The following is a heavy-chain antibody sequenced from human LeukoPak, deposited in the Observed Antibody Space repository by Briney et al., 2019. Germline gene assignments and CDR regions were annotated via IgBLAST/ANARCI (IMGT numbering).Heavy chain of an antibody. V-gene: IGHV4-34*01. J-gene: IGHJ4*02. CDR2: INHSGST. Sequence: NPSETLSLTCAVYGGSFSGYYWSWIRQPPGKGLEWIGEINHSGSTNYNPSLKSRVTISVDTSKNQFSLKLSSVTAADTAVYYCARARSGSYRSWGQGTLVTVSS. D-gene: IGHD1-26*01. CDR3: ARARSGSYRS. CDR1: GGSFSGYY.